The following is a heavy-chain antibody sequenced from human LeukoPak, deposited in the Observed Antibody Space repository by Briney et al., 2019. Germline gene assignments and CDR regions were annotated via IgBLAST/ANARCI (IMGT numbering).Heavy chain of an antibody. CDR3: TRDSGYSYVSFDY. V-gene: IGHV3-49*04. CDR2: IRRNVYGGTT. Sequence: GSLRLSCAASGFTFSSYAMSWVRQAPGKGLEWVGFIRRNVYGGTTEYAASVKGRFTISRDDSKSTAYLQMNSLRTEDTAVYYCTRDSGYSYVSFDYWGQETLVTVPS. J-gene: IGHJ4*02. CDR1: GFTFSSYA. D-gene: IGHD5-18*01.